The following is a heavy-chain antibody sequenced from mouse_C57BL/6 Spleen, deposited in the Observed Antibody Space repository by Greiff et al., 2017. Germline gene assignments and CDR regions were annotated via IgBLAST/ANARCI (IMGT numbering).Heavy chain of an antibody. J-gene: IGHJ2*01. CDR1: GYTFTDYE. V-gene: IGHV1-15*01. D-gene: IGHD1-1*01. CDR2: IDPETGGT. CDR3: TCGTTVPYYFDY. Sequence: VQLQQSGAELVRPGASVTLSCKASGYTFTDYEMHWVKQTPVHGLEWIGAIDPETGGTAYNQKFKGKAILTADKSASTACMELRSLTSEDSAVYYCTCGTTVPYYFDYWGQGTTLTVSS.